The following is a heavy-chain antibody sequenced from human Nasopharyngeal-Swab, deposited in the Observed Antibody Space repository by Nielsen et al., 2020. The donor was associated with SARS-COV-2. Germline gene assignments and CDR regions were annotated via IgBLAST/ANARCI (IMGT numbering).Heavy chain of an antibody. CDR3: ATLSSSWYEYYCDY. CDR2: IYYGGST. Sequence: SETLSLTCTVSGGSIGSSTYYWAWIRQPPGKGLEWIGSIYYGGSTYYNPSLKSRVTISVDTSKNQFSLKLSSVTAADTAVYYCATLSSSWYEYYCDYWGQGTLVTVSS. V-gene: IGHV4-39*01. J-gene: IGHJ4*02. D-gene: IGHD6-13*01. CDR1: GGSIGSSTYY.